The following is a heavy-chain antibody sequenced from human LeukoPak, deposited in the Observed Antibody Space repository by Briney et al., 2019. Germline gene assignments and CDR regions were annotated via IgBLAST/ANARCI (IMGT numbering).Heavy chain of an antibody. V-gene: IGHV3-48*03. Sequence: PGESLRLSCAASGFTFSSYEMNWVRQAPGKGLELVSYISSSGSTIYYADSVKGRFTISRDNAKNSLYLQMNSLRAEDTAVYYCARVAPYSDSSGYYFSHFDYWGQGTQVTVSS. CDR1: GFTFSSYE. CDR2: ISSSGSTI. J-gene: IGHJ4*02. CDR3: ARVAPYSDSSGYYFSHFDY. D-gene: IGHD3-22*01.